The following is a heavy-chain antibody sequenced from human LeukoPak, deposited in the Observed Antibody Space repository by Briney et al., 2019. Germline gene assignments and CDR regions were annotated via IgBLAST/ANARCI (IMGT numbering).Heavy chain of an antibody. CDR1: GFTFSSYA. Sequence: PGRSLRLSCAASGFTFSSYAMRWVRQAPGKGLEWVAVISYDGSNKYYADSVKGRFTISRDNSKNTLYLQMNSLRAEDTAVYYCARDSSSGWYYFDYWGQGTLVTVSS. CDR2: ISYDGSNK. J-gene: IGHJ4*02. CDR3: ARDSSSGWYYFDY. D-gene: IGHD6-19*01. V-gene: IGHV3-30-3*01.